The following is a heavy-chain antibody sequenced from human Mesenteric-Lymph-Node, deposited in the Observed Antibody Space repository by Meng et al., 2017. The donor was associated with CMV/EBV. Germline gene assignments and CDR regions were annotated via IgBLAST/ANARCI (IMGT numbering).Heavy chain of an antibody. CDR3: ARDEWATGTTFYY. J-gene: IGHJ4*02. CDR2: IIPILGIA. D-gene: IGHD1-7*01. Sequence: SVKVSCKASGGTFSSYTISWVRQAPGQGLEWMGRIIPILGIANYAQKFQGRVTITADKSTSTAYMELSSLRSEDTAVYYCARDEWATGTTFYYWGQGTLVTVSS. CDR1: GGTFSSYT. V-gene: IGHV1-69*04.